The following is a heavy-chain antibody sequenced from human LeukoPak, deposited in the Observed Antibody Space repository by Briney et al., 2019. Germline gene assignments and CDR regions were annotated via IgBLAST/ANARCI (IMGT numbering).Heavy chain of an antibody. CDR1: GGSFSSYY. Sequence: SETLSLTCTVSGGSFSSYYCSWIRQPPGKGLEWIGYIYYSGHTNYIPSLKSRVTISVDTSKNQFSLNLSSVTAADTAVYFCARGQFGTSWYKNWGQGTLVTASS. CDR3: ARGQFGTSWYKN. D-gene: IGHD2-2*01. V-gene: IGHV4-59*01. CDR2: IYYSGHT. J-gene: IGHJ4*02.